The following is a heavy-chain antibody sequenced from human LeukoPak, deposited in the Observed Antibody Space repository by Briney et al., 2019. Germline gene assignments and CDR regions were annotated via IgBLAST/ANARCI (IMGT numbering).Heavy chain of an antibody. Sequence: GGSLRLSCAGSGFTFSSYAMNWVRQAPGKGLEWVSGISGSGGSTYYADSVKGRFTISRDNSKNTLYLQMNSLSAEDAAIYYCAKDRIWSGYSKYYFDCWGQGTLVTVSS. CDR2: ISGSGGST. J-gene: IGHJ4*02. CDR1: GFTFSSYA. D-gene: IGHD3-3*01. V-gene: IGHV3-23*01. CDR3: AKDRIWSGYSKYYFDC.